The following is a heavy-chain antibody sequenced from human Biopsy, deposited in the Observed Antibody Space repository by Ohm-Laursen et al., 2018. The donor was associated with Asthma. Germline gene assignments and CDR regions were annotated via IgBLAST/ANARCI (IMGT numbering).Heavy chain of an antibody. J-gene: IGHJ4*02. D-gene: IGHD6-19*01. V-gene: IGHV3-15*01. Sequence: SLRLSCSASGFTFSNAWMSWVRQAPGKGLEWVGRIKSKTDGGTTDYAAPVKGRFTISRDDSKNTLYLQMNSLRAEDTAVYYCARDPYSSGLYDDFESWGQGTLVTVSS. CDR3: ARDPYSSGLYDDFES. CDR2: IKSKTDGGTT. CDR1: GFTFSNAW.